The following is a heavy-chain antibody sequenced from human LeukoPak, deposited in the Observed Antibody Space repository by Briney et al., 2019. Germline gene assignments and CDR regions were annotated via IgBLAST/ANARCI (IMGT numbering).Heavy chain of an antibody. Sequence: ASVKVSCKASGYTFSSYGISWVRQAPGQGLEWMGWISAYNGNTNYAQKLQGRVTMTTDTSTSTAYMELRSLRSDDTAVYYCARDLCSSTSCYRVYYYYYMDVWGKGTTVTVSS. V-gene: IGHV1-18*01. D-gene: IGHD2-2*02. CDR2: ISAYNGNT. CDR3: ARDLCSSTSCYRVYYYYYMDV. CDR1: GYTFSSYG. J-gene: IGHJ6*03.